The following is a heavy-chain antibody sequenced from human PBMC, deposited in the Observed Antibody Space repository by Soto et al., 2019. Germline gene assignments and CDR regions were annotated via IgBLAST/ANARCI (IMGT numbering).Heavy chain of an antibody. Sequence: QVQLVQSGAEVKKPGSSVKVSSKTSGGTFSSYAISWVRQAPGQGLEWMGGIIPIFGTANYAQKFQGRVTITADESTSTAYMDLSSLRSEDTAVYYCARDGIAAAGYDYWGQGALVTVSS. CDR2: IIPIFGTA. V-gene: IGHV1-69*01. J-gene: IGHJ4*02. CDR1: GGTFSSYA. CDR3: ARDGIAAAGYDY. D-gene: IGHD6-13*01.